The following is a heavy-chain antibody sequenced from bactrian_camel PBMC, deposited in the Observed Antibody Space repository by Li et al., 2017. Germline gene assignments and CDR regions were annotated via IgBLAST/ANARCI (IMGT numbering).Heavy chain of an antibody. J-gene: IGHJ4*01. CDR3: AASAMACLPPASASSVASYNY. D-gene: IGHD1*01. V-gene: IGHV3S55*01. CDR2: IQGDGRT. Sequence: HVQLVESGGGSVQAGGSLRLTCIASGFTVDVSDVSWYRQAPGNACELVSSIQGDGRTYYVDSVKGRFTISQNNARSTLQMNDLKPEDTAVYYCAASAMACLPPASASSVASYNYYSQGTQVTVS. CDR1: GFTVDVSD.